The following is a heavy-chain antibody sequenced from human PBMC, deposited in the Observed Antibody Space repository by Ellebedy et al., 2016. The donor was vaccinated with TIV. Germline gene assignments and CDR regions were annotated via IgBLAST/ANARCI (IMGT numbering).Heavy chain of an antibody. V-gene: IGHV1-69*13. CDR3: ARGEYYYDSSGYYDY. D-gene: IGHD3-22*01. CDR1: GGTFSSYA. Sequence: SVKVSXXASGGTFSSYAISWVRQAPGQGLEWMGGIIPIFGTANYAQKFQGRVTITADESTSTAYMELSSLRSEDTAVYYCARGEYYYDSSGYYDYWGQGTLVTVSS. CDR2: IIPIFGTA. J-gene: IGHJ4*02.